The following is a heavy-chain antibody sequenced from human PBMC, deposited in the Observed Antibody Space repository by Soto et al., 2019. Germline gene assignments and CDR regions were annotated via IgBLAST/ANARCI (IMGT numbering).Heavy chain of an antibody. V-gene: IGHV3-23*01. CDR1: GFTFSSYA. CDR2: ISGSGGST. Sequence: VVSQRVSCAASGFTFSSYAMSWVRQAPGKGLEWVSAISGSGGSTYYADSVKGRFTISRDNAKKSLYLQMNSLRAEDTAVYYCARGPYGMDVWGQGTTVTVSS. CDR3: ARGPYGMDV. J-gene: IGHJ6*02.